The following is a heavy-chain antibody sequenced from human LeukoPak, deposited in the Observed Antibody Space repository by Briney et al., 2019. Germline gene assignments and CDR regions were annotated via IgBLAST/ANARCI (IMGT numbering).Heavy chain of an antibody. CDR3: ARDRRCSSTSCYNWFDP. CDR2: IIPTFGTA. Sequence: ASVKVSCKASGGTFSSYAISWVRQAPGQGLEWMGGIIPTFGTANYAQKFQGRVTITADESTSTACMELSSLRSEDTAVYYCARDRRCSSTSCYNWFDPWGQGTLVTVSS. V-gene: IGHV1-69*13. D-gene: IGHD2-2*01. CDR1: GGTFSSYA. J-gene: IGHJ5*02.